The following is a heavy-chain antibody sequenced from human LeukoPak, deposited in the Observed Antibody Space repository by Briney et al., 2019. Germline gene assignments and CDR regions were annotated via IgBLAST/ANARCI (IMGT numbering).Heavy chain of an antibody. V-gene: IGHV3-49*04. D-gene: IGHD3-22*01. J-gene: IGHJ4*02. CDR3: TRDSHGSSYYDSSGYSNY. CDR1: GFTFGDYA. CDR2: IRSKAYGGTT. Sequence: PGGSLRLSCTASGFTFGDYAMSWVRQAPGKRLEWVGFIRSKAYGGTTEYAASVKGRFTISRDDSKSIAYLQMNSLKTEDTAVYYCTRDSHGSSYYDSSGYSNYWGQGTLVTVSS.